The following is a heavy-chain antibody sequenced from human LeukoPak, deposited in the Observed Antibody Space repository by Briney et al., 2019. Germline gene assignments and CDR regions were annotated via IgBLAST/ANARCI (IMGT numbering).Heavy chain of an antibody. CDR2: INHSGST. Sequence: SETLSLTCAVYGGSFSGYYWSWIRQPPGKGLEWIGEINHSGSTNYNPSLKSRVTISVDTSKNQFSLKLSSVTAADTAVYYCARGSQSPPPLKSRPLRLDYWGQGTLVTVSS. V-gene: IGHV4-34*01. J-gene: IGHJ4*02. D-gene: IGHD5-12*01. CDR1: GGSFSGYY. CDR3: ARGSQSPPPLKSRPLRLDY.